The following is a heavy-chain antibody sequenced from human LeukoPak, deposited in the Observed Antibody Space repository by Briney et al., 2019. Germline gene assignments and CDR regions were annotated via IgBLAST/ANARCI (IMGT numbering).Heavy chain of an antibody. D-gene: IGHD3-10*01. CDR3: ARDPAAWGGRDY. CDR2: ISSSGSTI. Sequence: GGSLRLSCAASGFTFSSYEMNWVRQAPGKGLEWVSYISSSGSTIYYADSVKGRFTISRDNAKNSLYLQMNTLRAEDTAVYYCARDPAAWGGRDYWGQGTLVTVSS. J-gene: IGHJ4*02. CDR1: GFTFSSYE. V-gene: IGHV3-48*03.